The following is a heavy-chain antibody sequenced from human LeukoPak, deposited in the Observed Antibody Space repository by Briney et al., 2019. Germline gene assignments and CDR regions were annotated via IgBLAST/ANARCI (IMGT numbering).Heavy chain of an antibody. V-gene: IGHV4-59*01. CDR1: GGSISSYY. Sequence: SETLSLTCTVSGGSISSYYWSWIRQPPGKGLEWVGYIYYSGSTNYNPSLKSRVTISVDTSKNQSSLKLSSVTAADTAVYYCARAPGSYYDSSGYYRLYYYYYMDVWGKGTTVTVSS. CDR2: IYYSGST. J-gene: IGHJ6*03. D-gene: IGHD3-22*01. CDR3: ARAPGSYYDSSGYYRLYYYYYMDV.